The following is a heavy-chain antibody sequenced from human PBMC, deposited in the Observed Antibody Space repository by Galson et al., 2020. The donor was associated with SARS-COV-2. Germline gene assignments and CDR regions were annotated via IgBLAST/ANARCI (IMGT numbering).Heavy chain of an antibody. V-gene: IGHV3-7*01. D-gene: IGHD6-13*01. CDR3: AREGNSSLVGGAFEI. Sequence: GESLKISCAASGFTLSSYWMSWVRQAPGKGLEWLGNIKGDGSEIWCVDSVKGRFTISRDNAKKSLYLQMNSLRVEDTAMYYCAREGNSSLVGGAFEIWCQGTMVTVLS. CDR1: GFTLSSYW. J-gene: IGHJ3*02. CDR2: IKGDGSEI.